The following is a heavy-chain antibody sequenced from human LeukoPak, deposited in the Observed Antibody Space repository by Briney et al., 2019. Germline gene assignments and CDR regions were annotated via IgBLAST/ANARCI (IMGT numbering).Heavy chain of an antibody. CDR3: AKDISSGWYDSFDY. D-gene: IGHD6-19*01. Sequence: PGRSLRLSCAASGFTFDDYAMHWVRQAPGKGLEWVSGISWNSGSIGYADSVKGQFTISRDNAKNSLYLQMNSLRAEDTALYYCAKDISSGWYDSFDYWGQGTLVTVSS. CDR2: ISWNSGSI. CDR1: GFTFDDYA. J-gene: IGHJ4*02. V-gene: IGHV3-9*01.